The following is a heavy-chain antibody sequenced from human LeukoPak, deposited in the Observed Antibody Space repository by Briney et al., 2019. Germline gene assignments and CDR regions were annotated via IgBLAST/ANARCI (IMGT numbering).Heavy chain of an antibody. D-gene: IGHD2-2*01. Sequence: PSETLSLTCAVYGGSFSGYYCSWIRQPPGKGLEWIGAINQRGSTNYNPSLKSRVTISVDTSKNQFSLKLNSVTAADTAVYYCARGPRYCSSTSCYELDYWGQGTLVTVSS. J-gene: IGHJ4*02. V-gene: IGHV4-34*01. CDR1: GGSFSGYY. CDR3: ARGPRYCSSTSCYELDY. CDR2: INQRGST.